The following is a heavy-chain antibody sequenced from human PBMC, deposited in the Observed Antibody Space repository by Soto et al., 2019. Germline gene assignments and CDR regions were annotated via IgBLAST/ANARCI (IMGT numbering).Heavy chain of an antibody. CDR1: GFPFSSYG. CDR2: ISYDGTNQ. V-gene: IGHV3-30*03. Sequence: QVQLVESGGGVVQPGRSLRLSCAASGFPFSSYGMHWVRQAPGKGLDWVALISYDGTNQYYADSVKGRFTVARDNSKNTLYLHMSSLRAEDTAGYYCAGGQYDFDYCGQGALVSVSS. J-gene: IGHJ4*02. D-gene: IGHD2-15*01. CDR3: AGGQYDFDY.